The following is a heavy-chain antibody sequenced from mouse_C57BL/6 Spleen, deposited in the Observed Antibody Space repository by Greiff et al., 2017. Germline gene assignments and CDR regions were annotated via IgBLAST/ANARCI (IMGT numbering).Heavy chain of an antibody. J-gene: IGHJ2*01. CDR1: GYAFSSSW. CDR2: IYPGDGDT. V-gene: IGHV1-82*01. D-gene: IGHD2-4*01. CDR3: ARGGLRRGGFDY. Sequence: VQLQQSGPELVKPGASVKISCKASGYAFSSSWMNWVKQRPGKGLEWIGRIYPGDGDTNYNGKFKGKATLTADKSSSTAYMQLSSLTSEDSAVYVCARGGLRRGGFDYWGQGTTLTVSS.